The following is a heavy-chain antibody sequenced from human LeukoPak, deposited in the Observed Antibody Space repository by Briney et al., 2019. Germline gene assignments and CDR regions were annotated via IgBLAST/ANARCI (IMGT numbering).Heavy chain of an antibody. J-gene: IGHJ4*02. V-gene: IGHV3-23*01. CDR1: GFTFSSYG. D-gene: IGHD2-15*01. Sequence: GRSLRLSCAASGFTFSSYGMSWVRQAPGKGLEWVSAIGSSGSTTYYADSVKGRFTISRDNSKNTLYLQMNSLRAEDTAVYYCAKIVAGLDYWGQGTLVTVSS. CDR2: IGSSGSTT. CDR3: AKIVAGLDY.